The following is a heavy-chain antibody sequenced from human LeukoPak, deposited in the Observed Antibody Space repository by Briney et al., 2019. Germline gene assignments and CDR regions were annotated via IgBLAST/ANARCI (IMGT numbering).Heavy chain of an antibody. CDR2: IWYDGSNK. CDR1: GFTFSSYG. V-gene: IGHV3-33*01. D-gene: IGHD6-19*01. Sequence: GSLRLSCAASGFTFSSYGMHWVRQAPGKGLEWVAVIWYDGSNKYYADSVKGRFTISRDNSKNTLYLQMNSLRAEDTAVYYCARDDLAVAGKVLQNYYYYYGMDVWGQGTTVTVSS. CDR3: ARDDLAVAGKVLQNYYYYYGMDV. J-gene: IGHJ6*02.